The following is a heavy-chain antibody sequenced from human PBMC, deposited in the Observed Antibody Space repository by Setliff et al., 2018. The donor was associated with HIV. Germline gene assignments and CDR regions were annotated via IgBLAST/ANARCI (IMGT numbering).Heavy chain of an antibody. D-gene: IGHD2-15*01. CDR3: ALTGHRLLRGYMDV. V-gene: IGHV4-61*02. CDR2: IYTSGST. CDR1: GVSISSGSYY. J-gene: IGHJ6*03. Sequence: ASETLSLTCTVSGVSISSGSYYWSWIRQSAGKGLEWIGRIYTSGSTNDNPSLKSRITISVDTSNNHFSLNLKSVTAADTAVYYCALTGHRLLRGYMDVWGKGTTVTVSS.